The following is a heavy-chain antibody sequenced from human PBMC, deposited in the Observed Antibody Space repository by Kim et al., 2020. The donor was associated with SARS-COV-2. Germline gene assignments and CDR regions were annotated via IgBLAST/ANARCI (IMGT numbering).Heavy chain of an antibody. CDR2: IYDSGNT. V-gene: IGHV4-59*01. Sequence: SETLSLTCTVSGGAISTFYWSWIRQPPGKALEWIGFIYDSGNTKYNPSLNSRVTISGDTSKTRFSLKLTSVTAADTAVYYCARARIAVAGHYFDYWGQETLVTVSS. D-gene: IGHD6-19*01. CDR1: GGAISTFY. CDR3: ARARIAVAGHYFDY. J-gene: IGHJ4*02.